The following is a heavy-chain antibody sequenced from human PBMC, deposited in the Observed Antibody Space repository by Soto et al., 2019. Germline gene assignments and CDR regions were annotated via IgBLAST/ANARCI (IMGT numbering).Heavy chain of an antibody. CDR2: ISAYNGNT. CDR1: GSTLTSYG. D-gene: IGHD2-15*01. V-gene: IGHV1-18*01. CDR3: AREASCSGGSCYPTDAFDI. Sequence: ASVKVSCKASGSTLTSYGISWVRQAPGQGLEWMGWISAYNGNTNYAQKLQGRVTMTTDTSTSTAYMELRSLRSDDTAVYYCAREASCSGGSCYPTDAFDIWGQGTMVTVS. J-gene: IGHJ3*02.